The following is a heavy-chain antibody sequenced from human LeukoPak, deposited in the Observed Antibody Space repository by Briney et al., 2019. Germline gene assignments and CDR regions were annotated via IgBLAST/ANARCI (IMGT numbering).Heavy chain of an antibody. J-gene: IGHJ3*02. CDR3: ARRSRVAAAGTRAFDI. Sequence: SETLSLTCTVSGGSISSSSYYWGWIRQPPGKGLEWIGSIYYSGSTYYNPSLKSRVTISVDTSKNQFSLKLSSVTAADTAVYYCARRSRVAAAGTRAFDIWGQGTMVTVSS. CDR1: GGSISSSSYY. CDR2: IYYSGST. V-gene: IGHV4-39*07. D-gene: IGHD6-13*01.